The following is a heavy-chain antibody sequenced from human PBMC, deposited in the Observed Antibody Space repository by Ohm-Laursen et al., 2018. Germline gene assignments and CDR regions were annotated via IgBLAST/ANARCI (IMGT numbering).Heavy chain of an antibody. CDR3: ARTYYYDSAYAFDI. CDR1: GGSFSGYY. CDR2: INHSGST. Sequence: SDTLSLTCAVYGGSFSGYYWSWIRQPPGKGLEWIGEINHSGSTNYNPSLKSRVTISVDTSKNQFSLKLSSVTAADTAVYYCARTYYYDSAYAFDIWGQGTMVTVSS. J-gene: IGHJ3*02. V-gene: IGHV4-34*01. D-gene: IGHD3-22*01.